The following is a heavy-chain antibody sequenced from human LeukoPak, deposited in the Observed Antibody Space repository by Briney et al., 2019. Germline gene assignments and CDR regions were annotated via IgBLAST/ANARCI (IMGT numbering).Heavy chain of an antibody. V-gene: IGHV3-30*03. Sequence: GETLRLSCAVSGLTFSSYGMHWVRQAPGKGLEWVAFISLDGSSKNYADFVKGRFTISRDNSKNTLYLQMNSLRAEGTAVLYCATNWNDSGFWFYWGQGTLVTVS. CDR3: ATNWNDSGFWFY. CDR1: GLTFSSYG. J-gene: IGHJ4*02. CDR2: ISLDGSSK. D-gene: IGHD1-1*01.